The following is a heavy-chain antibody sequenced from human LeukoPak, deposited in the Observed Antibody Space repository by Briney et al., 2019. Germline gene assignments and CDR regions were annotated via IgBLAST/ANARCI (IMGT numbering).Heavy chain of an antibody. CDR1: GFTFGSYA. D-gene: IGHD6-19*01. Sequence: GGSLRLSWAASGFTFGSYAMYWVRQAPGKGLEWVSGISGSGGSTFYADSVKGRFTISRDNSENTVYLQMNSLRADDTAVYYCAKTTAGYSSGRSPGWPVDYWGQGTLVTVSS. V-gene: IGHV3-23*01. CDR3: AKTTAGYSSGRSPGWPVDY. CDR2: ISGSGGST. J-gene: IGHJ4*02.